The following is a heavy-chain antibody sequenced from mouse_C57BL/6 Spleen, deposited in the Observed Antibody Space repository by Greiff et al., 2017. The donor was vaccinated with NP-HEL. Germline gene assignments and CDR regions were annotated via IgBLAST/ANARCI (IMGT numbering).Heavy chain of an antibody. J-gene: IGHJ4*01. V-gene: IGHV1-15*01. D-gene: IGHD1-1*01. CDR1: GYTFTDYE. CDR2: IDPETGGT. CDR3: TRSVITTVVAYYYAMDY. Sequence: QVQLQQSGAELVRPGASVTLSCKASGYTFTDYEMHWVKQTPVHGLEWIGAIDPETGGTAYNQKFKGKAILTAYKSSSTAYMELRSLTSEDSAVYYCTRSVITTVVAYYYAMDYWGQGTSVTVSS.